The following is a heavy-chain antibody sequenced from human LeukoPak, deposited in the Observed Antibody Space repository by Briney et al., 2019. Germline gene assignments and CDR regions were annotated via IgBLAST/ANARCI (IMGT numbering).Heavy chain of an antibody. J-gene: IGHJ4*02. V-gene: IGHV4-31*03. CDR1: GGSISSGGYY. CDR3: ARSMAFGAVFY. D-gene: IGHD3-3*01. Sequence: PSETLSLTCTVSGGSISSGGYYWSWIRQHPGKGLEWIGYIYYSGSTYYNPSLKSRVTISVDTSKNQFSLKLSSVTAADTAVYYCARSMAFGAVFYWGQGTLVTVSS. CDR2: IYYSGST.